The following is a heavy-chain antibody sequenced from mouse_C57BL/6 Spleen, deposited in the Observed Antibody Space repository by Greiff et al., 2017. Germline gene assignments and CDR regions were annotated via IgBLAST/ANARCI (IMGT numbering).Heavy chain of an antibody. D-gene: IGHD1-1*01. V-gene: IGHV1-9*01. Sequence: VQLQESGAELMKPGASVKLSCKATGYTFTGYWIEWVKQRPGHGLEWIGEILPGSGSTNYNEKFKGKATFTADTSANTAYMQLSSLTTEDSAIYYCARRGIYYYGSSYRYFDVWGTGTTVTVSS. CDR1: GYTFTGYW. CDR2: ILPGSGST. CDR3: ARRGIYYYGSSYRYFDV. J-gene: IGHJ1*03.